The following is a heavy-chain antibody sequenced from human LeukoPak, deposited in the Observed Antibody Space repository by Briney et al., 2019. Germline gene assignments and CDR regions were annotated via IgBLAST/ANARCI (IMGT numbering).Heavy chain of an antibody. CDR2: INQIGST. CDR1: GGSFSDYY. CDR3: ARSRSRPLLPPLPKSQYYFDY. V-gene: IGHV4-34*01. D-gene: IGHD2-21*01. J-gene: IGHJ4*02. Sequence: SETLSLTCAVYGGSFSDYYWSWIRQPPGKGLEWIGEINQIGSTNYNPSLKSRVTISVDTSKNQFSLKLRSVTAADTAVYYCARSRSRPLLPPLPKSQYYFDYWSQGTLVTVSS.